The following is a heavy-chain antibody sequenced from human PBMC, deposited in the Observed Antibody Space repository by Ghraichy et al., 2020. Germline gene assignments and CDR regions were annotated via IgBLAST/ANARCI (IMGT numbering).Heavy chain of an antibody. CDR3: ARVMEGDYGDPDDAFDI. D-gene: IGHD4-17*01. CDR2: ISSSSSTI. Sequence: GGSLRLSCAASGFTFSSYSMNWVRQAPGKGLEWVSYISSSSSTIYYADSVKGRFTISRDNAKNSLYLQMNSLRAEDTAVYYCARVMEGDYGDPDDAFDIWGQGTMVTVSS. J-gene: IGHJ3*02. V-gene: IGHV3-48*04. CDR1: GFTFSSYS.